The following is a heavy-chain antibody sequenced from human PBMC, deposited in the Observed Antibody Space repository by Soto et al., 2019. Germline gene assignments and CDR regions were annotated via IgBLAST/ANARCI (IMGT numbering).Heavy chain of an antibody. CDR1: GGTFSSYA. Sequence: QVQLVQSGAEVKKPGSSVTVSCKASGGTFSSYAISWVRHAPGPGLEWMGGIIPISDTTNYAQKCQGRVTITADESTSTGYMELSSLRSEDTAVYYCARSQGSSTSLEIYYYYYYGMAVWCPGTTVTVSS. J-gene: IGHJ6*02. D-gene: IGHD2-2*01. V-gene: IGHV1-69*01. CDR2: IIPISDTT. CDR3: ARSQGSSTSLEIYYYYYYGMAV.